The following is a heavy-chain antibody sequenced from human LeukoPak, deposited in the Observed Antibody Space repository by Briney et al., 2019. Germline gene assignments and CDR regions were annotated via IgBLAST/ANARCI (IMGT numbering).Heavy chain of an antibody. V-gene: IGHV4-38-2*02. D-gene: IGHD6-13*01. Sequence: SETLSLTCTVSGYSISSGCYWGWIRQPPGKGLEWIGSIYHSGSTYYNPSLKSRVTISVDTSKNQFSLKLSSVTAADTAVYYCARQSSSYDAFDIWGQGTMVTVSS. CDR2: IYHSGST. CDR3: ARQSSSYDAFDI. J-gene: IGHJ3*02. CDR1: GYSISSGCY.